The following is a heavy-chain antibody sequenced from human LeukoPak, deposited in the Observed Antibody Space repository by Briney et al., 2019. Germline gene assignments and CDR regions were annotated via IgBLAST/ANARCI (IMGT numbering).Heavy chain of an antibody. J-gene: IGHJ4*02. D-gene: IGHD3-22*01. Sequence: GGSLRLSCAASGFTFSSYWMHWVRHAPGKGLVWVSRINSDGSSTSYADSVKGRFTISRDNAKNTLYLQMNSLRAEDTAVYYCVGEEKQYYDSGGVDYWGQGTLVTVSS. CDR3: VGEEKQYYDSGGVDY. CDR1: GFTFSSYW. V-gene: IGHV3-74*01. CDR2: INSDGSST.